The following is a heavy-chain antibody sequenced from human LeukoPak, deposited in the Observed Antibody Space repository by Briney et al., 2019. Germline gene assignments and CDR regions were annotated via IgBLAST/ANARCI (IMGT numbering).Heavy chain of an antibody. Sequence: GASVKVSCKASGYTFTGYYMHWVRQAPGQGLEWMGWINPKSGGTNYAQKFQGRVTMTRDTSISIAYMEVSRMTSDDTAVYYCATSGGTSGPELDYWGQGTLVTVSS. D-gene: IGHD3-3*01. CDR1: GYTFTGYY. CDR3: ATSGGTSGPELDY. J-gene: IGHJ4*02. CDR2: INPKSGGT. V-gene: IGHV1-2*02.